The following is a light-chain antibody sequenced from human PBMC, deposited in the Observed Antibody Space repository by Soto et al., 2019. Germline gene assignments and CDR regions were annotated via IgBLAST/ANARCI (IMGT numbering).Light chain of an antibody. CDR1: TSDLGFYNF. V-gene: IGLV2-14*01. CDR2: EVS. Sequence: QSALTQPASVSGSPGQSITISCTGTTSDLGFYNFVSWYQQNPVKAPKLLIYEVSHRPSGVSSRFSGSKSGNTASLTISGLQAEDEADYYCSSYRSSSTPVVFGGGTKVTVL. J-gene: IGLJ2*01. CDR3: SSYRSSSTPVV.